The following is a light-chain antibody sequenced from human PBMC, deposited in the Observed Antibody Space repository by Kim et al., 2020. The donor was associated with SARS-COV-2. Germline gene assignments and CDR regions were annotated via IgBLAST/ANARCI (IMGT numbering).Light chain of an antibody. J-gene: IGLJ3*02. CDR1: NSNIGNNY. V-gene: IGLV1-47*01. Sequence: GKRFTFSCSGGNSNIGNNYVYWYQQFPGTAPKLLIFRNNQRPSGVPDRLSGSKSGTSASLAISGLRSEDEADYYCAAWDDSLSTWVFGGGTKLTVL. CDR3: AAWDDSLSTWV. CDR2: RNN.